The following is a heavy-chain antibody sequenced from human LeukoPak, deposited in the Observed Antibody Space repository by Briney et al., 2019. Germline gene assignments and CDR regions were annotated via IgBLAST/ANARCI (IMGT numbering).Heavy chain of an antibody. CDR3: ARSSDYYDRGGQDY. CDR2: FNHSGST. Sequence: SETLSLTCAVYGGSFSGYSWTWIRQPPGKGLEWIGEFNHSGSTNYNPSLKSRVTISVDTSKNQFSLKLTSVTAADTAVYYCARSSDYYDRGGQDYWGQGTLVTVSS. CDR1: GGSFSGYS. J-gene: IGHJ4*02. D-gene: IGHD3-22*01. V-gene: IGHV4-34*01.